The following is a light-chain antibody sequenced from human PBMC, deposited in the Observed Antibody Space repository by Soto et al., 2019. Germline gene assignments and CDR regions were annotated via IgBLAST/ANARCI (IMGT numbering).Light chain of an antibody. V-gene: IGLV2-8*01. CDR2: EVT. CDR3: SSYAGSNTGN. J-gene: IGLJ1*01. CDR1: SSDVGSFNY. Sequence: QSALTQPPSSSGSPGQSVTISFTGTSSDVGSFNYVSWYQQHPGKAPKLMIYEVTKRPSGVTDRFSGSKSGNTASLTVSGLQAEDEADYYCSSYAGSNTGNFGTGTKLTVL.